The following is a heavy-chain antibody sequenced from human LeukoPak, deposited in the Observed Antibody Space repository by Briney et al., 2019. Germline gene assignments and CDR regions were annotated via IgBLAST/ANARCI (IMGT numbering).Heavy chain of an antibody. Sequence: GASVKVSCKSSGYTFTNYYVHRVRQAPGQGLEWMGITNPSGGSTTYAQKFQGRVTMTRDTSTSTVYMELSSLRSEDTAVYYCARGLDSSGYYQYWGQGTLVTVSS. D-gene: IGHD3-22*01. CDR1: GYTFTNYY. V-gene: IGHV1-46*01. CDR3: ARGLDSSGYYQY. J-gene: IGHJ4*02. CDR2: TNPSGGST.